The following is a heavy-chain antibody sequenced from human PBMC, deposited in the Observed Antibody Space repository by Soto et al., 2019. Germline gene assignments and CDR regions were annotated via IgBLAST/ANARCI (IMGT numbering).Heavy chain of an antibody. V-gene: IGHV3-33*01. CDR3: AREVSSGPDAFDI. CDR2: IWYDGSNK. CDR1: GVTFRSYG. Sequence: GGAPRHFLGGPGVTFRSYGMLRGRQAPGKGLEWVAVIWYDGSNKYYADSVKGRFTISRDNSKNTLYLQMNSLRAEDTAVYYCAREVSSGPDAFDIWGQGTMVTVSS. J-gene: IGHJ3*02. D-gene: IGHD6-19*01.